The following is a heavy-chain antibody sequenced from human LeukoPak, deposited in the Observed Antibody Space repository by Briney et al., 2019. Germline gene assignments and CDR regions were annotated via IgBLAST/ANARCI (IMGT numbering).Heavy chain of an antibody. CDR3: ARGPSYDSSGYYSRPYWYFDL. V-gene: IGHV4-34*01. D-gene: IGHD3-22*01. CDR2: INHSGST. J-gene: IGHJ2*01. Sequence: SETLSLTCAVYGGSFSGYYWSWIRQPPGKGLEWIGEINHSGSTYYNPSLKSRVTISVDTSKNQFSLKLSSVTAADTAVYYCARGPSYDSSGYYSRPYWYFDLWGRGTLVTVSS. CDR1: GGSFSGYY.